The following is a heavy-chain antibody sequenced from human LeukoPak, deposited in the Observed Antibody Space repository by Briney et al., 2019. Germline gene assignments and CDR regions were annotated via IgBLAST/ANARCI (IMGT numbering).Heavy chain of an antibody. V-gene: IGHV5-10-1*01. CDR3: ARHYSNDAMDV. CDR2: IDPSDSYT. J-gene: IGHJ4*02. Sequence: GESLKISCKVSGDSFISHWISWVRQMPGKGLEWMGRIDPSDSYTNYSPSFQGHVTISDDKSISTAYLQWSSLKASDTAMYYCARHYSNDAMDVWGQGTLVTVSS. CDR1: GDSFISHW. D-gene: IGHD5-18*01.